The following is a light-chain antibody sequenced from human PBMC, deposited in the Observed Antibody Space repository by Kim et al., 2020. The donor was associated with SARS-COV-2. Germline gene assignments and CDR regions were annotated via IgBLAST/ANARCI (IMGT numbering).Light chain of an antibody. Sequence: ASLGDRVPITCRASQGISSWLAWYQRKPGKAPKLLIYAASTLQSGVPSRFSGSGSGTDFTHTISSLQPEDFATYSCQQDNTFPLTFGGGTKVDIK. V-gene: IGKV1-12*01. J-gene: IGKJ4*01. CDR2: AAS. CDR3: QQDNTFPLT. CDR1: QGISSW.